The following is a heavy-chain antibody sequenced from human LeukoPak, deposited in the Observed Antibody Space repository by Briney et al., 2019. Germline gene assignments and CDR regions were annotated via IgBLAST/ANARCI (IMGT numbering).Heavy chain of an antibody. Sequence: AGGSLRLSCVASGFTFSDYYMSWIRQAPGKGLEWVSYISSSGSTIYYADSVKGRFTISRDNAKNSLYLRMNSLRAEDTALYYCARDGRYDFWSGSSSYFDCWGQGTLVTVSS. D-gene: IGHD3-3*01. J-gene: IGHJ4*02. CDR3: ARDGRYDFWSGSSSYFDC. CDR2: ISSSGSTI. CDR1: GFTFSDYY. V-gene: IGHV3-11*01.